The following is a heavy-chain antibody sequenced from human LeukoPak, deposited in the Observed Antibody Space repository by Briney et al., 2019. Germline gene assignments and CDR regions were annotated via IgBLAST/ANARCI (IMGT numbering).Heavy chain of an antibody. V-gene: IGHV3-30-3*01. J-gene: IGHJ6*02. CDR3: ASPFWRLYYYGMDV. Sequence: PGGSLRLSCAASGFTFSSYAMHWVRQAPGKGLEWVAVISYDGSNKYYADSVKGRFTISRDNSKNTLYLQMNSLRAEDTAVYYCASPFWRLYYYGMDVWGQGTTVTVSS. CDR1: GFTFSSYA. D-gene: IGHD3-3*01. CDR2: ISYDGSNK.